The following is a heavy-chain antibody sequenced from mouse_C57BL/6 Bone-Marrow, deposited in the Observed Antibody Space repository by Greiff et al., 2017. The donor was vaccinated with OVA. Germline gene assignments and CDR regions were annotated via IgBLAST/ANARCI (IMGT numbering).Heavy chain of an antibody. CDR2: IHPNSGST. D-gene: IGHD2-3*01. J-gene: IGHJ3*01. CDR1: GYTFTSYW. V-gene: IGHV1-64*01. CDR3: ARRLYDSRDWFAY. Sequence: QVQLKQPGAELVKPGASVKLSCKASGYTFTSYWMHWVKQRPGQGLEWIGMIHPNSGSTNYNEKFKSKATLTVDKSSSTAYMQLSSLTSEDSAVYYCARRLYDSRDWFAYWGQGTLVTVSA.